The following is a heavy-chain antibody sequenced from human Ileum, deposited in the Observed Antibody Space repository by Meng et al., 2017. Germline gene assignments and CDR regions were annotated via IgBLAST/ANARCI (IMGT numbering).Heavy chain of an antibody. Sequence: QVQVVQAGAGVKKPRASVKVSCKAYGYTFTNYAIQWVRQAPGQRLEWVGWINTDNGETTYSQNFQDRVTLNRDTSAGTVYMYLNSLISEDTAIYYCARERQTSGEDYWGQGTLVTVPS. V-gene: IGHV1-3*04. CDR1: GYTFTNYA. CDR2: INTDNGET. J-gene: IGHJ4*02. D-gene: IGHD2-15*01. CDR3: ARERQTSGEDY.